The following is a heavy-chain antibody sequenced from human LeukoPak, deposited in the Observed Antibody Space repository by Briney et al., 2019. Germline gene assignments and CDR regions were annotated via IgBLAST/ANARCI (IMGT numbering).Heavy chain of an antibody. J-gene: IGHJ6*03. CDR2: MNPNSGNT. D-gene: IGHD1-26*01. Sequence: ASVKVSCKASGYTFTSYYMHWVRQAPGQGLEWMGWMNPNSGNTGYAQKFQGRVTMTRNTSISTAYMELSSLRSEDTAVYYCARVTSWELPLGFYYYYMDVWGNGTTVTISS. CDR3: ARVTSWELPLGFYYYYMDV. V-gene: IGHV1-8*02. CDR1: GYTFTSYY.